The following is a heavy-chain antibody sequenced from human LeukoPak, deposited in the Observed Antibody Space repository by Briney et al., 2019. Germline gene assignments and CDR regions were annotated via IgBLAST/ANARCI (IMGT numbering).Heavy chain of an antibody. Sequence: PSETLSLTCAVYGGSFSGYYWSWIRQPPGKGLEWIGEINHSGSTNYNPSLKSRVTISVDTSKNQFSLKLSSVTAADTAVYYCARGDIGSVATDVYYYYGIDVWGQGTTVTVSS. D-gene: IGHD5-12*01. CDR2: INHSGST. CDR1: GGSFSGYY. CDR3: ARGDIGSVATDVYYYYGIDV. V-gene: IGHV4-34*01. J-gene: IGHJ6*02.